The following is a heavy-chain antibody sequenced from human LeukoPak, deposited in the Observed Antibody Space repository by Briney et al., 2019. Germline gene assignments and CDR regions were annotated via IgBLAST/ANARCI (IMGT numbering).Heavy chain of an antibody. V-gene: IGHV3-20*04. J-gene: IGHJ4*02. Sequence: GGSLRLSCAASGFTFDDYGMSWVRQAPGKGLEWVSGINWNGGSTGYADSVKGRFTISRDNSKNTLYLQMNSLGAEDTAIYYCAKGLYDWLSDTDYWGQGTLVTVSS. D-gene: IGHD3-9*01. CDR1: GFTFDDYG. CDR2: INWNGGST. CDR3: AKGLYDWLSDTDY.